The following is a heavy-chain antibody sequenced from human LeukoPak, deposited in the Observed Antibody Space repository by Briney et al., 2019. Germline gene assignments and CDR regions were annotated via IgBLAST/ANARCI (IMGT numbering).Heavy chain of an antibody. V-gene: IGHV4-34*01. J-gene: IGHJ6*02. Sequence: PSETLSLTCAVYRGSFSGYYWSWIRQSPEKGLEWIGEIHQSGGGAYNPSLKSRVTMSIDTSKNQFSLELRSVTAADTATYSCARWQCRGANCYPHGMDVWGQGTTVTVSS. D-gene: IGHD4/OR15-4a*01. CDR2: IHQSGGG. CDR1: RGSFSGYY. CDR3: ARWQCRGANCYPHGMDV.